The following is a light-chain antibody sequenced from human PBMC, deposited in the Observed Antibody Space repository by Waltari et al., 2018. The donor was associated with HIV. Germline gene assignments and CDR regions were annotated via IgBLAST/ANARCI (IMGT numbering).Light chain of an antibody. Sequence: EIVMTQSPATLSVSPGERATLSSRASQSVRSNLAWYQQKPGQTPRLLIYGESTRATGIAARFSGSGSGTEFTLTISSLQSEDFAVDYWQQYNNWQTFGQGTKVEIK. CDR1: QSVRSN. J-gene: IGKJ1*01. CDR3: QQYNNWQT. V-gene: IGKV3-15*01. CDR2: GES.